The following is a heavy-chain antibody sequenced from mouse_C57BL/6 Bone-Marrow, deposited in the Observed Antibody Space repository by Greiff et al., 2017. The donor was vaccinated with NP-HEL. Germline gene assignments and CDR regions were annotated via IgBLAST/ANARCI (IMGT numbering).Heavy chain of an antibody. D-gene: IGHD1-1*01. V-gene: IGHV5-12*01. J-gene: IGHJ1*03. CDR3: ARRGGYYYGSSWSDWYFDV. CDR2: ISNGGGST. CDR1: GFTFSDYY. Sequence: EVNVVESGGGLVQPGGSLKLSCAASGFTFSDYYMYWVRQTPEKRLEWVAYISNGGGSTYYPDTVKGRFTISRDNAKNTLYLQMSRLKSEDTAMYYCARRGGYYYGSSWSDWYFDVWGTGTTVTVSS.